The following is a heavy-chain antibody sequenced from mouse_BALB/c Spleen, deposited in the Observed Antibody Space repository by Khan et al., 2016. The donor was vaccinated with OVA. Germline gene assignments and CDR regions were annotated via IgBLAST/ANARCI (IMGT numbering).Heavy chain of an antibody. CDR3: AREGAYFRSDGWFAY. V-gene: IGHV1-4*01. CDR1: GYTFTSYT. CDR2: INPTSGYN. Sequence: VQLVESGAELARPGASVKMSCKASGYTFTSYTMHWVKQRPGQGLEWIGYINPTSGYNNYNQKFKDKATLNADKSSRTAYMQLSSLTSEDSAVYYCAREGAYFRSDGWFAYWGQGTLVTVSA. J-gene: IGHJ3*01. D-gene: IGHD2-14*01.